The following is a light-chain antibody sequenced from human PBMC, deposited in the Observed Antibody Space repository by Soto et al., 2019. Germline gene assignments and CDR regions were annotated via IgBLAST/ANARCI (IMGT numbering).Light chain of an antibody. CDR1: QSIRSSY. J-gene: IGKJ5*01. V-gene: IGKV3-20*01. CDR3: QHADSFPLIT. Sequence: EIVLTQSPGTLSLSPGERATLSCRAIQSIRSSYLAWYQQKSGQTPRLLIYGASSRATGIPDRFSGSGSGTDFTLTISSLQPEDFATYYCQHADSFPLITFGQGTRLEI. CDR2: GAS.